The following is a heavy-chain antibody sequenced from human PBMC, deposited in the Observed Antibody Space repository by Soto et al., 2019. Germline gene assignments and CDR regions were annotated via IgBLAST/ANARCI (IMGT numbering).Heavy chain of an antibody. J-gene: IGHJ6*02. CDR1: GYTFTAFY. CDR3: AKEWSYYYGMDV. Sequence: ASVKVSCKASGYTFTAFYMYWVRQAPGQGLEWLGRINPNSGGTNYAQKFQGRVTMTRDTSISTAYMELSRLRSDDTAVYYCAKEWSYYYGMDVWGQGTTVTVSS. D-gene: IGHD3-3*01. V-gene: IGHV1-2*06. CDR2: INPNSGGT.